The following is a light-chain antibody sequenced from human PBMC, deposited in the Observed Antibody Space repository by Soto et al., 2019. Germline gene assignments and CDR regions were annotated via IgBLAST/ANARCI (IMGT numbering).Light chain of an antibody. J-gene: IGKJ3*01. CDR2: AAS. Sequence: DLQMTQSPSSLSASVGDRVTITCRASQSVTSYLNWFQQKPGKAPKLLIYAASSLYSGVPSRFSASVSGTDFTIIFSSLQPEDFATYYCLLSYSAPFTFGPGNKVDIK. V-gene: IGKV1-39*01. CDR1: QSVTSY. CDR3: LLSYSAPFT.